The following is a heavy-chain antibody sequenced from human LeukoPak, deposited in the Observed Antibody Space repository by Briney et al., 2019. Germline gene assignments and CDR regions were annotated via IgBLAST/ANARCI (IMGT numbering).Heavy chain of an antibody. D-gene: IGHD3-10*01. J-gene: IGHJ4*02. Sequence: PGGSLRLSCAASGFTFSSYGMHWVRQAPGKGLEWVAFKRYDGSNKYYADSVKGRFTISRDNSKNTLYLQMNSLRAEDTAVYYCARDRELWFGDIRGDFDYWGQGTLVTVSS. V-gene: IGHV3-30*02. CDR1: GFTFSSYG. CDR2: KRYDGSNK. CDR3: ARDRELWFGDIRGDFDY.